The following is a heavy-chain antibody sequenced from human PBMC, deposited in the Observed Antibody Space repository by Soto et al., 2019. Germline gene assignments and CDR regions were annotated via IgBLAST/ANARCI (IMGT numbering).Heavy chain of an antibody. V-gene: IGHV4-31*03. CDR1: GGSISSGGYY. Sequence: SETLSLTCTVSGGSISSGGYYWSWIRQHPGKGLEWIGYIYYSGSTYYNPSLKSRVTISVDTSKNQFSLKLSSVTAADTAVYYCARGITIFGVALFDYWGQGTRGTASS. CDR3: ARGITIFGVALFDY. CDR2: IYYSGST. D-gene: IGHD3-3*01. J-gene: IGHJ4*02.